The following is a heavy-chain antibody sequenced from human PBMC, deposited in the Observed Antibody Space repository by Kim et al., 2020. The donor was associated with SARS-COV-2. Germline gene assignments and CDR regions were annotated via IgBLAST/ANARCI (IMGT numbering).Heavy chain of an antibody. D-gene: IGHD6-13*01. CDR3: ARDSSSWSPYYYYYGMDV. CDR1: GFTFSSYW. Sequence: GGSLRLSCAASGFTFSSYWMSWVRQAPGKGLEWVANIKQDGSDKYYADSVKGRFTISRDNAKNSLYLQMNSLRAEDTAVYYCARDSSSWSPYYYYYGMDVWGQGTTVTVSS. J-gene: IGHJ6*02. V-gene: IGHV3-7*01. CDR2: IKQDGSDK.